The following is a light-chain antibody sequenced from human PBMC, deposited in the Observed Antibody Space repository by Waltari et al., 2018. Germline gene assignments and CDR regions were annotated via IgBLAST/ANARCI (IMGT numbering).Light chain of an antibody. Sequence: QSALTQPASVSGSPGQSITISCTGTSSDVGGYDYVSWYQQHPGKAPKLLMYDVTKRPSGVSNRFSGSKSANTASLTISGLQAEDEADYYCCSYSGGRNFLLFGGGTKLTVL. CDR3: CSYSGGRNFLL. CDR2: DVT. CDR1: SSDVGGYDY. V-gene: IGLV2-14*03. J-gene: IGLJ2*01.